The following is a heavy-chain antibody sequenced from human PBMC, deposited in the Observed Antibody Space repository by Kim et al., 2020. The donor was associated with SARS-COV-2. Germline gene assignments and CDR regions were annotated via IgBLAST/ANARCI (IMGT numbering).Heavy chain of an antibody. CDR3: ARSRMSPYSADLGWFDP. CDR1: GYTFTSYA. J-gene: IGHJ5*02. D-gene: IGHD1-26*01. V-gene: IGHV7-4-1*02. CDR2: INTNTGNP. Sequence: ASVKVSCKASGYTFTSYAMNWVRQAPGQGLEWMGWINTNTGNPTYAQGFTGRFVFSLDTSVSTAYLQISSLKAEDTAVYYCARSRMSPYSADLGWFDPWGQGTLVTVSS.